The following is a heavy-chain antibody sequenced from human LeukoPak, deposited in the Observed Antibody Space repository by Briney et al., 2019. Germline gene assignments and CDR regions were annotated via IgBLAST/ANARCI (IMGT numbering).Heavy chain of an antibody. J-gene: IGHJ4*02. CDR2: ISYDESNK. CDR1: GFTFSSYA. D-gene: IGHD3-16*02. CDR3: ARDHHFMITFGGVIVGYFDY. Sequence: GGSLRLSCAASGFTFSSYAMHWVRQAPGKGLGWVAVISYDESNKYYADSVKGRFTISRDNSKNTLYLQMNSLRAEDTAVYYCARDHHFMITFGGVIVGYFDYWGQGTLVTVSS. V-gene: IGHV3-30*04.